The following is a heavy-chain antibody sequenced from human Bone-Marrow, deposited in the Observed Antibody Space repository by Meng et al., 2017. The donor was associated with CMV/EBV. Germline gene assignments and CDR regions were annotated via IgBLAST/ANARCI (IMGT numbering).Heavy chain of an antibody. CDR1: GFSLSTSGMR. J-gene: IGHJ4*02. D-gene: IGHD6-19*01. V-gene: IGHV2-70D*14. Sequence: SGPTLVKPTQTLTLTCTFSGFSLSTSGMRVSWIRQPPGKALEWLARIDWDDDKFYSTSLKTRLTISKDNSKNQVVLTMTNMDPVDTATYYCARTPPIAVAGTGFDYWGQGNLVTVYS. CDR3: ARTPPIAVAGTGFDY. CDR2: IDWDDDK.